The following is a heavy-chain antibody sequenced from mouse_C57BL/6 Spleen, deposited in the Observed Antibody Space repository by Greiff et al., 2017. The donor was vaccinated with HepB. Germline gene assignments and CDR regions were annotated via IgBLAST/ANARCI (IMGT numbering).Heavy chain of an antibody. CDR1: GYTFTSYD. CDR2: IYPRDGSN. V-gene: IGHV1-85*01. Sequence: QVQLQQSGPELVKPGASVKLSCKASGYTFTSYDINWVKQRPGQGLEWIGWIYPRDGSNKYNEKFKGKATLTVDTSSSTAYMELHSLTSEDSAVYFWAREGNYYGSSPWFAYWGQGTLVTVSA. J-gene: IGHJ3*01. D-gene: IGHD1-1*01. CDR3: AREGNYYGSSPWFAY.